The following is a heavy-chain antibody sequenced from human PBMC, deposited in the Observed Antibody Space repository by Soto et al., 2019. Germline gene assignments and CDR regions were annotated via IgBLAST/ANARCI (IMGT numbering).Heavy chain of an antibody. CDR3: ARDQGGKDY. CDR1: GFSFSSKW. CDR2: INPDGSGK. Sequence: GGSLRLSCVASGFSFSSKWMSWVRQAPGKGLEWVANINPDGSGKYHVDSVKGRFAISRDNAKNLLNLQMDSLRVEDTAVYYCARDQGGKDYWGQGTLVTVSS. J-gene: IGHJ4*02. V-gene: IGHV3-7*05. D-gene: IGHD3-16*01.